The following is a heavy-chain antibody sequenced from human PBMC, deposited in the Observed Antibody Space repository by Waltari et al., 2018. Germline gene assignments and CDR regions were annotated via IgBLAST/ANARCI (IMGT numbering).Heavy chain of an antibody. CDR2: IYTSGST. CDR1: GGSISSYY. V-gene: IGHV4-4*07. Sequence: QVQLQESGPGLVKPSETLSLTCPVSGGSISSYYWSWIRQPAGKGLEWIGRIYTSGSTNYNPSLKSRVTMSVDTSKNQFSLKLSSVTAADTAVYYCARGWGSSPLSYYYYMDVWGKGTTVTISS. D-gene: IGHD6-6*01. J-gene: IGHJ6*03. CDR3: ARGWGSSPLSYYYYMDV.